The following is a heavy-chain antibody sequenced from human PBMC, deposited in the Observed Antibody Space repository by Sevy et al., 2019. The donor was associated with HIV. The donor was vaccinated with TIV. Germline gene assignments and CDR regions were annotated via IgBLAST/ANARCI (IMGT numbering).Heavy chain of an antibody. CDR2: INPNSGGT. D-gene: IGHD7-27*01. V-gene: IGHV1-2*02. J-gene: IGHJ4*02. CDR3: ARYWGEGYYFDY. CDR1: GYTFTGYY. Sequence: ASVKVSCKASGYTFTGYYMHWVRQAPGQGLEWMGWINPNSGGTNYAQKFQGRVTMTRDTSISTAYMELSRLRSDDTAVYYCARYWGEGYYFDYWGQGTLVTVSS.